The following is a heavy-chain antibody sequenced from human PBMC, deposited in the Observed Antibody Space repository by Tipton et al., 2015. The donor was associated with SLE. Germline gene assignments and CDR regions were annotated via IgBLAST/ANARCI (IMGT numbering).Heavy chain of an antibody. V-gene: IGHV3-49*03. D-gene: IGHD6-6*01. CDR1: GFIFGDYA. J-gene: IGHJ4*02. CDR3: ARGARGPDY. Sequence: RSLRLSCTASGFIFGDYAMSWFRQAPGKGLEWVGFIRSKVYGGTSEYAASVKGRFSISIDDSKRIGYLQMNSLTTEDTAVYYCARGARGPDYWGQGTLVPVSS. CDR2: IRSKVYGGTS.